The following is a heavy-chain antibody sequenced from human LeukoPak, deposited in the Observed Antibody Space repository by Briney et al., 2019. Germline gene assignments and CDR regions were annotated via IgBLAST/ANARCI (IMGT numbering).Heavy chain of an antibody. Sequence: ASVKVSCKASGYTFTSYDINWVRQATGQGLEWMGWINPNSGGTNYAQKFQGRVTMTRDTSISTAYMELSRLRSDDTAVYYCARDHNSHDFWSGYYGGEDYWGQGTLVTVSS. CDR3: ARDHNSHDFWSGYYGGEDY. CDR1: GYTFTSYD. CDR2: INPNSGGT. D-gene: IGHD3-3*01. J-gene: IGHJ4*02. V-gene: IGHV1-2*02.